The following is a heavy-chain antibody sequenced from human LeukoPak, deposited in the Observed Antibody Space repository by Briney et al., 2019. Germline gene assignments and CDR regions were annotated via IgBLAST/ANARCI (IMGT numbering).Heavy chain of an antibody. CDR3: ARRGRAAGKYGGYEYWYFDY. J-gene: IGHJ4*02. V-gene: IGHV4-59*08. CDR2: ISYSGST. CDR1: GGSMSHYY. Sequence: PSETLSLSCTVSGGSMSHYYWSWVRQTPGKGLEYIGYISYSGSTDHNPPLKSRVTISLDTSKNRFSLQLSSVTAADTAVYYCARRGRAAGKYGGYEYWYFDYWGQGTLVTVSS. D-gene: IGHD5-12*01.